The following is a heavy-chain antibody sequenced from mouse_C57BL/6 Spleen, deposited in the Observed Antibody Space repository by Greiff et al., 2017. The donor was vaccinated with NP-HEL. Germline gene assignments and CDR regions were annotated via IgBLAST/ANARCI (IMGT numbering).Heavy chain of an antibody. CDR3: ARDGYYWYYYAMDY. CDR2: ISSGSSTI. CDR1: GFTFSDYG. J-gene: IGHJ4*01. D-gene: IGHD2-3*01. V-gene: IGHV5-17*01. Sequence: EVQLKESGGGLVKPGGSLKLSCAASGFTFSDYGMHWVRQAPEKGLEWVAYISSGSSTIYYADTVKGRFTISRDNAKNTLFLQMTSLRSEDTAMYYCARDGYYWYYYAMDYWGQGTSVTVSS.